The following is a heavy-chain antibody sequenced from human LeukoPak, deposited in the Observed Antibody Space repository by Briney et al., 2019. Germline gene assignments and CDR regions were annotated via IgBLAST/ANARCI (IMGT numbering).Heavy chain of an antibody. J-gene: IGHJ6*02. CDR2: ISHDGTNK. CDR1: GFTFSRNG. Sequence: PGGSPRLSCAASGFTFSRNGRHWGRQAPGKGLEWVAVISHDGTNKYHADSVKGRFTISRDNTKNTLYLQMSSLRAEDTAVYYCAKAHLSDYGDYVRFHYNGMDVWGQGTTVSVSS. V-gene: IGHV3-30*18. CDR3: AKAHLSDYGDYVRFHYNGMDV. D-gene: IGHD4-17*01.